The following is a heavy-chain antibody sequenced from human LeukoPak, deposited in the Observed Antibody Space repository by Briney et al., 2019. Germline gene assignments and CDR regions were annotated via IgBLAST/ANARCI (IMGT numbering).Heavy chain of an antibody. D-gene: IGHD3-10*01. CDR3: ARGGYYGSHIDNWFDP. CDR2: INPNSGGT. J-gene: IGHJ5*02. V-gene: IGHV1-2*04. Sequence: ASVKVSCKASGYTFTGYYMHWVRQAPGQGLEWMGWINPNSGGTNYAQKFQGWVTMTRDTSTSTAYMELSRLRSDDTAVYYCARGGYYGSHIDNWFDPWGQGTLVTVSS. CDR1: GYTFTGYY.